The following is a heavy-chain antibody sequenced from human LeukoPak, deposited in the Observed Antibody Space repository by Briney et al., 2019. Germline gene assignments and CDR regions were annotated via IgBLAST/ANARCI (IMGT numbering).Heavy chain of an antibody. CDR1: GFTFSSYA. CDR2: ISGRGGST. V-gene: IGHV3-23*01. D-gene: IGHD2-2*02. Sequence: GGSLRHSCSASGFTFSSYAMSWVRQAPGKGLEWVSAISGRGGSTYYADSVKGRFTISRDNSKNTLYLQMNSLRAEDTAVYYCAKDGYCSSTSCYTRSQGWFDPWGQGTLVTVSS. CDR3: AKDGYCSSTSCYTRSQGWFDP. J-gene: IGHJ5*02.